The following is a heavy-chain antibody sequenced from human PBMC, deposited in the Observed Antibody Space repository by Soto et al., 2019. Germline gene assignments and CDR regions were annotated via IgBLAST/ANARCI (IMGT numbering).Heavy chain of an antibody. CDR1: GYTFTCYY. CDR3: ARMGIWYAPSYAAFDI. D-gene: IGHD6-13*01. V-gene: IGHV1-2*04. CDR2: INPNSGGT. J-gene: IGHJ3*02. Sequence: ASVQVSCKASGYTFTCYYMHWVRQAPGQGLEWMGWINPNSGGTNYAQKFQGWVTMTRDTSISTAYMELSRLRSDYTAVYYCARMGIWYAPSYAAFDIWGQGTMVTVSS.